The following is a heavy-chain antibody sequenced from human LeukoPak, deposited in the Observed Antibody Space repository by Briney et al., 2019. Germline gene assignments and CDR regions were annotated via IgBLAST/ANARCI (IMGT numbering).Heavy chain of an antibody. CDR1: GYTFTSYD. V-gene: IGHV1-8*01. Sequence: GASVKVSCKASGYTFTSYDINWVRQATGQGLEWMGWMNPNSGNTGYAQKFQGRVTVTRNTSISTAYMELSSLRSEDTAVYYCARGDRITMVRGVYDIDYWGQGTLVTVSS. J-gene: IGHJ4*02. D-gene: IGHD3-10*01. CDR3: ARGDRITMVRGVYDIDY. CDR2: MNPNSGNT.